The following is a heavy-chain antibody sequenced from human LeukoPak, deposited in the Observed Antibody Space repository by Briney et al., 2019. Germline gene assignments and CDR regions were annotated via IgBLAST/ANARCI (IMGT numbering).Heavy chain of an antibody. CDR2: IIPIFGTA. J-gene: IGHJ2*01. Sequence: SVKVSCKASGGTFSSYAISWVRQAPGQGLEWMGGIIPIFGTANYAQKFQGRVTTTADESTSTAYMELSSLRSEDTAVYYCARGPYCGGDCYWPLWYFDLWGRGTLVTVSS. V-gene: IGHV1-69*13. CDR3: ARGPYCGGDCYWPLWYFDL. D-gene: IGHD2-21*01. CDR1: GGTFSSYA.